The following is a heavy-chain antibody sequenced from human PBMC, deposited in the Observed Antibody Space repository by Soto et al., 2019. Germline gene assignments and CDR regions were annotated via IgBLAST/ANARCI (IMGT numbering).Heavy chain of an antibody. J-gene: IGHJ6*02. D-gene: IGHD4-4*01. CDR2: IYYSGST. CDR1: GGSISSGGYY. CDR3: ARTIYSNAPDLYYYYGMDV. V-gene: IGHV4-31*03. Sequence: QVQLQESGPGLVKPSQTLSLTCTVSGGSISSGGYYWSWIRQHPGKGLEWIGYIYYSGSTYYNPSLTSRFTISVDTSKNQFSLKLSSVTAADTAVYYCARTIYSNAPDLYYYYGMDVWGQGTTVTVSS.